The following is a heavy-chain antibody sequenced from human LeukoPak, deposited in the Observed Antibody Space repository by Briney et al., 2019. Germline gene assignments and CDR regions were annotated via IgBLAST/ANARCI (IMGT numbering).Heavy chain of an antibody. CDR3: ARDSLTTDIVVVPAALQTI. CDR2: INPNSGGT. V-gene: IGHV1-2*02. CDR1: GYTFTRYY. D-gene: IGHD2-2*01. Sequence: ASVKVSCKASGYTFTRYYMHWVRQAPGQGLEWMGWINPNSGGTNYAQKFQGRVTMTRDTSISTAYMELSRLRSDDTAVYYCARDSLTTDIVVVPAALQTIWGQGTMVTVSS. J-gene: IGHJ3*02.